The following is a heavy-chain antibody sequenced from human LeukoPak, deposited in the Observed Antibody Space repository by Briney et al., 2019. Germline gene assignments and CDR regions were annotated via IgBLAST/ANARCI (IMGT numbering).Heavy chain of an antibody. V-gene: IGHV1-18*01. J-gene: IGHJ4*02. CDR1: GYTFTSYG. Sequence: ASVKVSCKASGYTFTSYGVSWVRQAPGQGLEWMGWISTYNGNTNYAQKFQGRVNMTTDTSTSTAYMELRSLRSDDTAVYYCARDQGYYFDYWGQVTLVTVSS. CDR2: ISTYNGNT. CDR3: ARDQGYYFDY.